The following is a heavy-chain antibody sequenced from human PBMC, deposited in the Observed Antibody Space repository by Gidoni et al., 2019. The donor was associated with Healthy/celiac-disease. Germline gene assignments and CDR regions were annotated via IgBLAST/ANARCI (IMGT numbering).Heavy chain of an antibody. V-gene: IGHV3-23*01. CDR1: GFTFSSYA. J-gene: IGHJ4*02. Sequence: EVQLLESGGGLVQPGGSLRLSCAASGFTFSSYAMSWVRQAPGKGLEWVSAIRGSGGSTYYADSVKGRFTISRDNSKNTLYLQMNSLRAEDTAVYYCAKDRLRLGELSPFDYWGQGTLVTVSS. CDR2: IRGSGGST. CDR3: AKDRLRLGELSPFDY. D-gene: IGHD3-16*02.